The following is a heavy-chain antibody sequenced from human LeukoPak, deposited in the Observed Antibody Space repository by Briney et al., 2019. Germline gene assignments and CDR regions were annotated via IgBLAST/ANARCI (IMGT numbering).Heavy chain of an antibody. D-gene: IGHD1-26*01. V-gene: IGHV1-46*01. J-gene: IGHJ3*02. CDR1: GYTFTSYY. Sequence: ASVKVSCKASGYTFTSYYMHWVRQTPGQGLEWMGRINPSGGSTSYAQKFQGRVTMTRDTSTSTVYMELSRLRSEDTAVYYCASEGATDAFDIWGQGTMVTVSS. CDR3: ASEGATDAFDI. CDR2: INPSGGST.